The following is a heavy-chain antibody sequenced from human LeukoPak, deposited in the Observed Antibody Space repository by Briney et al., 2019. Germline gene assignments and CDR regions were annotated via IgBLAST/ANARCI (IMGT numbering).Heavy chain of an antibody. CDR1: GFTFSSYV. Sequence: GGSLRLSCAASGFTFSSYVMSWGRQAPGKGLEWVSTINKNGGETYYADSVKGRFTISRDNSGNTLYLQMNSLRAEDTAVYYCAKDHDHENQWFDPWGQGTLVTVSS. CDR2: INKNGGET. V-gene: IGHV3-23*01. J-gene: IGHJ5*02. CDR3: AKDHDHENQWFDP. D-gene: IGHD2/OR15-2a*01.